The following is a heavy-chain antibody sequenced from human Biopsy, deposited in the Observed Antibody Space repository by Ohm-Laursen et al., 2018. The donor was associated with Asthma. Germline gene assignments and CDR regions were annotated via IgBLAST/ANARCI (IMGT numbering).Heavy chain of an antibody. CDR1: GFSFDNYF. CDR3: ARARETTNYGDSDFDI. Sequence: GSSVKVSCKASGFSFDNYFMHWVRQAPGQGLEWMGITNPSGAGTRYAEKFKGRLIVSRDASTSTAFMELRSLRSDDTAIYFCARARETTNYGDSDFDIWGQGTLITVSS. J-gene: IGHJ4*02. D-gene: IGHD2-8*01. CDR2: TNPSGAGT. V-gene: IGHV1-46*02.